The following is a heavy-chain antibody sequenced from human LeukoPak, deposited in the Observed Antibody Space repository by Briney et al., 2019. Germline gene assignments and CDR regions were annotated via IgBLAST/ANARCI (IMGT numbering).Heavy chain of an antibody. Sequence: GGSLRLSCAASGFTFSSYAMSWVRQAPGKGLEWVSSISSNSRYMYYADSVKGRFTISRDNAKNSLYLQMNSLRAEDTAVYYCARNDYEDYGPDYWGQGTLVTVSS. CDR1: GFTFSSYA. J-gene: IGHJ4*02. D-gene: IGHD4-17*01. V-gene: IGHV3-21*01. CDR3: ARNDYEDYGPDY. CDR2: ISSNSRYM.